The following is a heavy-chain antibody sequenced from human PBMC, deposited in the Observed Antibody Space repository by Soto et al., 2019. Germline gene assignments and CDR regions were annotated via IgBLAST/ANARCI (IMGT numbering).Heavy chain of an antibody. CDR1: GYIFTAYS. Sequence: QVQLVQSGAEVKKPGASVKVSCKASGYIFTAYSMHWVRQAPGQGLEWMGVVNPSGGSTNYAQKFKGRITMTRDMSTSIFSMDLSSLTSEDTAVYYCAGEENCRDGICYSEYFQGWGQGTLVTVSS. V-gene: IGHV1-46*01. CDR3: AGEENCRDGICYSEYFQG. J-gene: IGHJ1*01. D-gene: IGHD2-15*01. CDR2: VNPSGGST.